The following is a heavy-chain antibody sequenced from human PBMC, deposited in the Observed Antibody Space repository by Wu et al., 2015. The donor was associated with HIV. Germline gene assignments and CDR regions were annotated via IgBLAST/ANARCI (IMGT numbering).Heavy chain of an antibody. CDR1: GGTFSSYA. V-gene: IGHV1-69*05. D-gene: IGHD6-19*01. J-gene: IGHJ6*02. Sequence: QVQLVQSGAEVKKPGSSVKVSCKASGGTFSSYAISWVRQAPGQGLEWMGGIIPIFGTANYAQKFQGRVTITTDESTSTAYMELSSLRSEDTAVYYCARAXTPPGASGWRLDYYYYYGMDVWGQGTTVTVSS. CDR2: IIPIFGTA. CDR3: ARAXTPPGASGWRLDYYYYYGMDV.